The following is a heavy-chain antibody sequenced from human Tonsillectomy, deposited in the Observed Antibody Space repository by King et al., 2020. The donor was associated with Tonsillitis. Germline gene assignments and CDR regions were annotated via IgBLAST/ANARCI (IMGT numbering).Heavy chain of an antibody. CDR2: ISGSGSTI. Sequence: VQLVESGGGLVKRGGSLRLSCAASEFTFSDYYMSWIRQAPGKGLEWVSYISGSGSTIYYADSVKGRFTISWDNAKNSLYLQMNSLRAEDTAIYYCARRDWVSFYFDYWGQGTPVTVSS. CDR1: EFTFSDYY. CDR3: ARRDWVSFYFDY. D-gene: IGHD3-9*01. J-gene: IGHJ4*02. V-gene: IGHV3-11*01.